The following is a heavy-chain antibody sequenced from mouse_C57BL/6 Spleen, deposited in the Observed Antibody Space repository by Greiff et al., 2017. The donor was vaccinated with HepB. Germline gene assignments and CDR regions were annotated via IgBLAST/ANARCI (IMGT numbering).Heavy chain of an antibody. D-gene: IGHD3-3*01. V-gene: IGHV1-39*01. Sequence: VQLQQSGPELVKPGASVKISCKASGYTFTNYYMHWVKQRHGQSLEWIGVINPNYGTTNYNQKFKGKATLTVDKSSSTAYMQLNSLTSEDSAVYYYASTSAVSWFAYWGQGTLVTVSA. CDR2: INPNYGTT. CDR3: ASTSAVSWFAY. CDR1: GYTFTNYY. J-gene: IGHJ3*01.